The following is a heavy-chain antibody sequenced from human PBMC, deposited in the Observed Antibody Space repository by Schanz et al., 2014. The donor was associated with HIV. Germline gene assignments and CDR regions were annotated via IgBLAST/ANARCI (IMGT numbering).Heavy chain of an antibody. CDR3: AKTTWGRRVDAFDI. D-gene: IGHD3-16*01. J-gene: IGHJ3*02. CDR1: GFTFSSYG. CDR2: ISYDGSNK. V-gene: IGHV3-30*18. Sequence: QVQLVESGGGVVQPGRSLRLSCAASGFTFSSYGMHWVRQAPGKRLEWVAVISYDGSNKYYAESVKCRFTMSRDISKNTLYLQMNSMRAEDTAVYYCAKTTWGRRVDAFDIWGQGTTVTVSS.